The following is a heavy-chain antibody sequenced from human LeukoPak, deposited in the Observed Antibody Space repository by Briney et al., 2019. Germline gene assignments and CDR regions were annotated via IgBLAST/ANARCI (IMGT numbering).Heavy chain of an antibody. CDR3: ARGSGSYYIY. CDR2: IKQDGSEK. J-gene: IGHJ4*02. Sequence: PEGSLRLSCAASGFTFSSYWMSWVRQAPGKGLEWVAKIKQDGSEKYYVDSVKGRFTISRDNAKDSLYLQMNSLRAEDTAVYYCARGSGSYYIYWGQGTLVTVSS. V-gene: IGHV3-7*01. CDR1: GFTFSSYW. D-gene: IGHD1-26*01.